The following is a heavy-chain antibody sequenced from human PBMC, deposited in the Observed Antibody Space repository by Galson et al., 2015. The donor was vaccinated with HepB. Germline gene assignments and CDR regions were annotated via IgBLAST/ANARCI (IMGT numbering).Heavy chain of an antibody. J-gene: IGHJ3*02. D-gene: IGHD3-16*01. CDR1: GFTFSSYA. CDR3: AREGALIAFDI. Sequence: SLRLSCAASGFTFSSYAMHWVRQAPGKGLEWVAVISYDGSNKYYADSVKGRFTISRDNSKNTLYLQMNSLRAEDTAVYYCAREGALIAFDIWGQGTMVTVSS. CDR2: ISYDGSNK. V-gene: IGHV3-30-3*01.